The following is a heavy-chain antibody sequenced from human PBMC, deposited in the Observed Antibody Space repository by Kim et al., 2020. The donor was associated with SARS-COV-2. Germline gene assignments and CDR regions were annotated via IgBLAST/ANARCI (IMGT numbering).Heavy chain of an antibody. V-gene: IGHV3-74*01. CDR3: ARGHASGNQYDAFDM. D-gene: IGHD2-15*01. CDR1: GFSFDKYW. Sequence: GGSLRLSCATSGFSFDKYWMHWVRQAPGRELVWVSRITSDGSTTSYADSVKGRLTVSRDNAKNTVYLQMDSLRVDDTAVYYCARGHASGNQYDAFDMWGQGTMVSVSS. J-gene: IGHJ3*02. CDR2: ITSDGSTT.